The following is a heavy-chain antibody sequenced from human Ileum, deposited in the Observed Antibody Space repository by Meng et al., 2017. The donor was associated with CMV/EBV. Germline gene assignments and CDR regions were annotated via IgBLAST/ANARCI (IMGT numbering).Heavy chain of an antibody. CDR2: IHTSGTT. J-gene: IGHJ4*02. V-gene: IGHV4-4*07. CDR1: DGSISSYY. CDR3: AREKSSCTSSTCYGVDS. D-gene: IGHD2-2*01. Sequence: QVQVRASGPGLVKPSGTLSLTCTVSDGSISSYYWSWIRQSAGKGLEWIGRIHTSGTTNYNPSLKSRVTLSLDTSKDQFSLKLTSVTAADTAVYYCAREKSSCTSSTCYGVDSWGQGTLVTVSS.